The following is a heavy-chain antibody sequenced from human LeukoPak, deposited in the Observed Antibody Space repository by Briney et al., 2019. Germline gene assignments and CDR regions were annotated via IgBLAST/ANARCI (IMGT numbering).Heavy chain of an antibody. V-gene: IGHV4-34*01. CDR3: ARVPQDITIFGVVISMYYFDY. CDR1: GGSFSGYY. CDR2: INHSGST. D-gene: IGHD3-3*01. Sequence: PSETLSLTCAVYGGSFSGYYWSWIRQPPGKGLEWIGEINHSGSTNYNPSLKSRVTISVDTSKNQFSLKLSSVTAADTAVYYCARVPQDITIFGVVISMYYFDYWGQGTLVTVSS. J-gene: IGHJ4*02.